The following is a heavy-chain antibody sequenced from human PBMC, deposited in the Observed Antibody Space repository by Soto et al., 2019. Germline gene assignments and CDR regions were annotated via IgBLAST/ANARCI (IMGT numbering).Heavy chain of an antibody. V-gene: IGHV4-31*03. CDR2: IYYRGST. CDR3: ARGRLTGRQDYLDY. Sequence: QVQLQESGPGLVKPSQTLSLTCTVSGGSITSGNYYWSWIRQHPGKGLEWIGYIYYRGSTYYTPSLKDRASISLATAMNRCSLRLSSVTAADTAVYYRARGRLTGRQDYLDYWGQGILVTVSS. J-gene: IGHJ4*02. CDR1: GGSITSGNYY. D-gene: IGHD6-19*01.